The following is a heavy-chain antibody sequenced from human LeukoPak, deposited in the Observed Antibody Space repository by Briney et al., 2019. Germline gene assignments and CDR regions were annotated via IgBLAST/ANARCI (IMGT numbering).Heavy chain of an antibody. CDR2: IKQDGSEK. CDR3: AGERTRRDSYGPADYFDD. Sequence: AGGSLGLSCAASGFTFSSYWMSWVRQAPGKGLEWVANIKQDGSEKYYVDSVKGRFTISRDNAKNSLYLQMNSLRAEDTAVYYCAGERTRRDSYGPADYFDDWGQGTLVTVSS. J-gene: IGHJ4*02. V-gene: IGHV3-7*01. D-gene: IGHD5-18*01. CDR1: GFTFSSYW.